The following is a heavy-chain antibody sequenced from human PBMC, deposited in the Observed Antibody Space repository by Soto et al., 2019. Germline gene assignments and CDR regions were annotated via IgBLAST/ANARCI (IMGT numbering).Heavy chain of an antibody. V-gene: IGHV3-30*03. D-gene: IGHD5-12*01. CDR2: ISYDGILK. CDR3: ARDPEKYSGSDLGIDY. Sequence: SCAASGFTFSDFGMHWVRQAPGKGLEWVAIISYDGILKYYADSVKGRFTISRDTSKGAVYLQMNSLTPEDTAVYYCARDPEKYSGSDLGIDYWGQGTLATVSS. J-gene: IGHJ4*02. CDR1: GFTFSDFG.